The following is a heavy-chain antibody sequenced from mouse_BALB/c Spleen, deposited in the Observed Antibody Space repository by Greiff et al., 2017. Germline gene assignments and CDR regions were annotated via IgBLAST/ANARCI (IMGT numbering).Heavy chain of an antibody. CDR3: ARRGPSMDY. Sequence: QVQLQQPGAELVKPGASVKLSCKASGYTFTSYWMHWVKQRPGQGLEWIGEINPSNGRTNYNEKFKSKATLTVDKSSSTAYMQLSSLTSEDSAVYYCARRGPSMDYWGQGTSVTVSS. V-gene: IGHV1S81*02. CDR1: GYTFTSYW. D-gene: IGHD3-3*01. CDR2: INPSNGRT. J-gene: IGHJ4*01.